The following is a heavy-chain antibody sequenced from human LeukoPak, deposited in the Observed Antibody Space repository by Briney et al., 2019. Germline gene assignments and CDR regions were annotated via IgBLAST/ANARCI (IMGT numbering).Heavy chain of an antibody. J-gene: IGHJ5*02. CDR2: IKQDGSKI. D-gene: IGHD3-10*01. CDR1: GXTFSADW. V-gene: IGHV3-7*04. Sequence: GGSLRLSCAASGXTFSADWMSWVRQAPGRGLEWVANIKQDGSKIYYVESVKGRFTISRDNARNSLYLQMDSLRVEDTAMYYCARDFGSGNNWFGPWGQGTLVTVSS. CDR3: ARDFGSGNNWFGP.